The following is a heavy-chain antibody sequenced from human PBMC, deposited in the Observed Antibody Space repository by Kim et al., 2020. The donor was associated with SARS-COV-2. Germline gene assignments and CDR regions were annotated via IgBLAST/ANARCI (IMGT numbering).Heavy chain of an antibody. V-gene: IGHV4-39*01. CDR3: ARHSPLRGYFDH. Sequence: SETLSLTCSVSGDSVSSGSHYWGWIRQPPGEGLEWIGSMYYFGDTHYNPSLKSRVTISVDTSKNQVSLRLNSVTAADTALYYCARHSPLRGYFDHWGQGTPVTVSS. CDR2: MYYFGDT. CDR1: GDSVSSGSHY. D-gene: IGHD3-22*01. J-gene: IGHJ4*02.